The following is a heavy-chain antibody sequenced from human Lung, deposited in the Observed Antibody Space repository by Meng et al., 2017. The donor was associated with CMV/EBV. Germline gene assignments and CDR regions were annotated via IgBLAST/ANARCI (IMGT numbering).Heavy chain of an antibody. CDR3: ARHLRGYSWPKSD. Sequence: SXTXSLXXTVTDVSISNSSFFWGWIRQPPGKGLEWIGSFFHSGDTYSNPSLRSRVAISVDTSKNQFSLRLNSVTATDTAMYYCARHLRGYSWPKSDWGQGTXVTVSS. J-gene: IGHJ4*02. CDR2: FFHSGDT. V-gene: IGHV4-39*01. CDR1: DVSISNSSFF. D-gene: IGHD1-26*01.